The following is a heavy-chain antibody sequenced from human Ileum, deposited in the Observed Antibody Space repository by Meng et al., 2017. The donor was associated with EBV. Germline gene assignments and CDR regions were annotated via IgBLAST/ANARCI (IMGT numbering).Heavy chain of an antibody. Sequence: VQPEESGLGHERPSETLSSPSTVCGASADQGRYPWGWVLPPPGKGLVCIGYTYSGWSPYYNPSLKSRVSMSVDTSKNQFPLPLGPWPAPDTAVYFCNALTAGGGGLGSWGQRTLVTVSS. CDR2: TYSGWSP. CDR1: GASADQGRYP. CDR3: NALTAGGGGLGS. D-gene: IGHD3-16*01. V-gene: IGHV4-30-4*01. J-gene: IGHJ5*02.